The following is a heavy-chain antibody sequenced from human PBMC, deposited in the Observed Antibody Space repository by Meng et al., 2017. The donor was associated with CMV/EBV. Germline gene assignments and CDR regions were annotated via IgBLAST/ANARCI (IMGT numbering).Heavy chain of an antibody. CDR3: ASQGLNDYYGAGMGAFDI. V-gene: IGHV5-51*01. CDR1: GYSFTSYW. CDR2: IYPGDSDT. J-gene: IGHJ3*02. Sequence: GESLKISCKGSGYSFTSYWIGWVRQMPGKGLEWMGIIYPGDSDTRYSPSFQGQVTISADKSISTAYLQWSSLKASDTAMYYCASQGLNDYYGAGMGAFDIWGQGTMVTVSS. D-gene: IGHD3-10*01.